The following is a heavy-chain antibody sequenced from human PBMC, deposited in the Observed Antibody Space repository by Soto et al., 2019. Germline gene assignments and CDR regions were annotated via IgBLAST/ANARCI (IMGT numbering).Heavy chain of an antibody. Sequence: SSETLSLTCTVSGGSITTYYWSWIRQPPGKGLEWIGYMFYSGSTSYNPSLKRRVTISVDTSKNQFSLNLNSVTASDTAVYYCARALPGNNWFDPWGQGTLVTVSS. CDR2: MFYSGST. J-gene: IGHJ5*02. D-gene: IGHD1-26*01. CDR1: GGSITTYY. V-gene: IGHV4-59*01. CDR3: ARALPGNNWFDP.